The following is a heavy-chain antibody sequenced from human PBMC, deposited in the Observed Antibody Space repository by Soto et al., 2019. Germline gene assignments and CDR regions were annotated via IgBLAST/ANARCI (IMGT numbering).Heavy chain of an antibody. CDR1: GYTLTELS. J-gene: IGHJ5*02. V-gene: IGHV1-24*01. Sequence: QVQLVQSGAEVKKPGASVKVSCKVSGYTLTELSMHWVRQAPGKGLEWMGGFDPEDGETIYAQKFQGRVTMPEDTSTNTAYMELSSRRSGDTAAYYCAPGSYNWNAGGFAPWAQGTLATFSS. CDR2: FDPEDGET. D-gene: IGHD1-1*01. CDR3: APGSYNWNAGGFAP.